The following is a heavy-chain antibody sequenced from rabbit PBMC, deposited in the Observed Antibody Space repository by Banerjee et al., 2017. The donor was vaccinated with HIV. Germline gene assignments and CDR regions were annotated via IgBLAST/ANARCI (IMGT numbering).Heavy chain of an antibody. D-gene: IGHD2-1*01. Sequence: QEQLEESGGDLVKPEGSLTLTCTASGFSFSSSYWLCWVRQAPGKGLEWIACIGTTRGGTAYATWAKGRFTISKTSSTTVTLQMTSLTAADTATYFCARGGGGVGDGYSLWGPGTLVTVS. CDR2: IGTTRGGT. J-gene: IGHJ4*01. CDR1: GFSFSSSYW. V-gene: IGHV1S45*01. CDR3: ARGGGGVGDGYSL.